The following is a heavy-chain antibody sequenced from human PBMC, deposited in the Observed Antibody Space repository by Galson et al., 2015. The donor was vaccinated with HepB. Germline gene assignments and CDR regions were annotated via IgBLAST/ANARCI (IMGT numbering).Heavy chain of an antibody. J-gene: IGHJ4*02. CDR2: ISAYNGHT. CDR1: GYTFTSYS. CDR3: GRGEYGGYALDY. Sequence: SVKGSCKASGYTFTSYSISWVRQAPGQGPEWMAWISAYNGHTNYAQKFQGRVTVTTDTSTSTVYMELRSLRADDTAVNYCGRGEYGGYALDYWGQGTLVTVSS. V-gene: IGHV1-18*04. D-gene: IGHD5-12*01.